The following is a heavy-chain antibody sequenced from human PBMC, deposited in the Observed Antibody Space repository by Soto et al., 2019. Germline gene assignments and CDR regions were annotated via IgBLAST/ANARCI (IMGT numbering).Heavy chain of an antibody. CDR3: AGDIAAAVRAYNWFAP. Sequence: QVQLVQSGAEVKKPGSSVKVSCKASGGTFSSYAISWVRQAPGQGLEWMGGIIPIFGTANYAQKFQGRVTITADESTSTAYMELSSLRSEDTAVYYCAGDIAAAVRAYNWFAPWGQGTLVTVSS. V-gene: IGHV1-69*12. J-gene: IGHJ5*02. CDR1: GGTFSSYA. CDR2: IIPIFGTA. D-gene: IGHD6-13*01.